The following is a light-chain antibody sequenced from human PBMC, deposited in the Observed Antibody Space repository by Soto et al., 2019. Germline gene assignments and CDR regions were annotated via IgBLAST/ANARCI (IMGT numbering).Light chain of an antibody. CDR3: RQSLQSPLT. CDR1: QNLLHSNGYNY. V-gene: IGKV2-28*01. CDR2: LGS. Sequence: DIVMTQSPLSLPVNPGEPASISCRSSQNLLHSNGYNYLDWYLQKPGQSPQLLIFLGSNRASGVPDRVSGSGSGTDFTLKIGRVEAEDVGVYYCRQSLQSPLTFGGGTKVESK. J-gene: IGKJ4*01.